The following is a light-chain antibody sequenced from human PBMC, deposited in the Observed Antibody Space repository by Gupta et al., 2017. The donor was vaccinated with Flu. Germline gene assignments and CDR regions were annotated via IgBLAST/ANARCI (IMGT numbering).Light chain of an antibody. V-gene: IGLV3-25*03. CDR2: KDT. CDR3: QSADNSGTYVV. CDR1: TLSTQY. J-gene: IGLJ3*02. Sequence: SYELTPPPSVSVSPGQTATITCSGNTLSTQYTYWYQQKPGQAPLLVIFKDTERPSGIPERFSGSNSGTTVTLTISGVQAEDEAADYCQSADNSGTYVVFGGGTKLTV.